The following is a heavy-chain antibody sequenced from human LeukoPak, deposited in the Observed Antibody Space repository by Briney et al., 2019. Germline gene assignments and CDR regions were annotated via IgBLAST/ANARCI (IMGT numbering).Heavy chain of an antibody. CDR3: ARVVSMVRGASSGMDV. D-gene: IGHD3-10*01. CDR2: INSDGSST. J-gene: IGHJ6*02. V-gene: IGHV3-74*01. CDR1: GFTFSSYW. Sequence: GGSLRLSCAASGFTFSSYWMHWVRQAPGKGLVWVSRINSDGSSTTYADSVRGRFTISRDNAKNTLCLQMNSLRAEDTAVYYCARVVSMVRGASSGMDVWGQGTTVTVSS.